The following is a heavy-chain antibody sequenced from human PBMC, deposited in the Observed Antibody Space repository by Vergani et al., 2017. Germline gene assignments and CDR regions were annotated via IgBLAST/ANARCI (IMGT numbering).Heavy chain of an antibody. CDR2: ISSSSSYI. CDR3: ARDGQAAVTTYAFDI. D-gene: IGHD4-17*01. J-gene: IGHJ3*02. V-gene: IGHV3-21*01. Sequence: EVQLLESGGGLVKPGGSLRLSCAASGFTFSSYSMNWVRQAPGKGLEWVSSISSSSSYIYYADSVKGRFTISRDNAKNSLYLQMNSLRAEDTAVYYCARDGQAAVTTYAFDIWGQGTMVTVSS. CDR1: GFTFSSYS.